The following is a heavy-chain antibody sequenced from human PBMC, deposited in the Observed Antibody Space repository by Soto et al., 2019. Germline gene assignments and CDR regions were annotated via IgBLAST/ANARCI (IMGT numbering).Heavy chain of an antibody. V-gene: IGHV3-23*01. D-gene: IGHD5-12*01. CDR2: ISGSGVNT. CDR3: AKRASGYDVFRYYYYYMDV. CDR1: GFTFNSYA. J-gene: IGHJ6*03. Sequence: GGSLRLSCAASGFTFNSYAMSWVRQAPGKGLEWVSGISGSGVNTYYADSVKGRFTISRDNSKNTLYLQMNSLRAEDTAVYYCAKRASGYDVFRYYYYYMDVWGKGTTVTVSS.